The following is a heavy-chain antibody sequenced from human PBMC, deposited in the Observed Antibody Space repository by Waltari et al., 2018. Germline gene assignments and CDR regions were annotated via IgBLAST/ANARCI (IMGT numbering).Heavy chain of an antibody. CDR2: LIPNFGTA. J-gene: IGHJ5*02. D-gene: IGHD1-7*01. CDR1: GGPFSSYA. CDR3: ARDRDNWNFPTPKWFDP. V-gene: IGHV1-69*15. Sequence: QVQLVQSGAEVKKPASSVKVSCKASGGPFSSYASRWVRQAPGQGLEWMGRLIPNFGTANYAQKFQGRVTITADESTSTAYMELSSLRSEDTAVYYCARDRDNWNFPTPKWFDPWGQGTLVTVSS.